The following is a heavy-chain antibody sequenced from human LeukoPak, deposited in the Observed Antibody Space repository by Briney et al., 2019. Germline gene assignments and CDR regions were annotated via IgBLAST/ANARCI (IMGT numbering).Heavy chain of an antibody. CDR1: GFTFSTYD. J-gene: IGHJ3*02. Sequence: PGGSLRLSCAASGFTFSTYDMQWVRQAPGKGLEWVSGINRSGRTYYTGSVKGRFTISRDNSKNTLYLQMNSLRGEDTAVYYCAKGGYFAFETWGQGTMVAVSS. CDR2: INRSGRT. V-gene: IGHV3-23*01. CDR3: AKGGYFAFET. D-gene: IGHD2-2*03.